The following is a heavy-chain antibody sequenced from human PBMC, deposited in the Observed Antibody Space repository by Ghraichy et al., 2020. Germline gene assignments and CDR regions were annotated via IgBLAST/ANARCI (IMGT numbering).Heavy chain of an antibody. CDR1: GDSISRYY. J-gene: IGHJ4*02. CDR3: AGVLDGRRPFDY. CDR2: IHYSGTT. V-gene: IGHV4-59*01. D-gene: IGHD3-3*01. Sequence: LRLSCSVSGDSISRYYLNWIRQPPGKGLEWIGFIHYSGTTNYNPSLKSRLTMSVDMSQSQFSLTLTSVTAADTAVYYCAGVLDGRRPFDYWGQGALVTVSS.